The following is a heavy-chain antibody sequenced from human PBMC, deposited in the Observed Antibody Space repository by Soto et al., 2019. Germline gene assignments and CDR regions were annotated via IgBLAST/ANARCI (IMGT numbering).Heavy chain of an antibody. D-gene: IGHD4-17*01. J-gene: IGHJ4*02. CDR2: IYFDGTT. Sequence: QVQLQESGPGLVKPSQTLSLTCDVSGASVTRAGSYWGWIRQRPGQGLEWIGYIYFDGTTYYNPSLKSRVLISADTSRNQFSLSLRFLTAADTAVYYCATRTTVTTFDYWGQGTLVTVSS. CDR3: ATRTTVTTFDY. V-gene: IGHV4-31*11. CDR1: GASVTRAGSY.